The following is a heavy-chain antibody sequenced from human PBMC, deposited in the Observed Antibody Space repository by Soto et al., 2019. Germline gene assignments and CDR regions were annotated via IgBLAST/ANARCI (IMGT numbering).Heavy chain of an antibody. CDR2: IYYSGST. J-gene: IGHJ5*02. CDR3: ARESPSYGDTTTNWFDP. D-gene: IGHD4-17*01. CDR1: GGSISSGDYY. V-gene: IGHV4-30-4*01. Sequence: SETLSLTCTVSGGSISSGDYYWSWIRQPPGKGLEWIGYIYYSGSTYYNPSLKSRVTISVDTSKNQFSLKLSSVTAADTAVYYCARESPSYGDTTTNWFDPWGQGTLVTVSS.